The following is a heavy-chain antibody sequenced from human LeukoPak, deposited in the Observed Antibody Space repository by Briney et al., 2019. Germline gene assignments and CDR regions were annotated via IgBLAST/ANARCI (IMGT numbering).Heavy chain of an antibody. Sequence: PGGSLRLSCAASGFTFSSYEMNWVRQAPGKGLEWVSYISSSGSTIYYADSVKGRFTISRDNAKNSLYLQMNSLRAEDTPVYYCASTPGIMITFGGVIPHPWGQGTLVTVSS. J-gene: IGHJ5*02. CDR3: ASTPGIMITFGGVIPHP. D-gene: IGHD3-16*01. V-gene: IGHV3-48*03. CDR2: ISSSGSTI. CDR1: GFTFSSYE.